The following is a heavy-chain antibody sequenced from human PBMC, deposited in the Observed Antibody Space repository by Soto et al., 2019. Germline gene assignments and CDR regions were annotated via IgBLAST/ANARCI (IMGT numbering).Heavy chain of an antibody. J-gene: IGHJ4*02. Sequence: EVQLVESGGGLVQPGGSLRLSCAASGFTVSSNYMSWVRQAPGKGLEWVSVIYSGGSAYYADSVKGRFTISRDNSKNTQYLQMNSLRAEDTAVYSCARHGYSYGGGYFDYWGQGTLVTVSS. CDR3: ARHGYSYGGGYFDY. CDR1: GFTVSSNY. CDR2: IYSGGSA. V-gene: IGHV3-66*04. D-gene: IGHD5-18*01.